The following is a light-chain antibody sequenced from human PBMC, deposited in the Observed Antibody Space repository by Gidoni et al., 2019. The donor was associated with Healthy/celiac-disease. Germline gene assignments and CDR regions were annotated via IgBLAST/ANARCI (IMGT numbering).Light chain of an antibody. CDR1: ALPKKY. CDR2: EDS. CDR3: YSTDSSGNHRV. J-gene: IGLJ2*01. Sequence: SYERTQPPSVSVSPGQTARITCSGDALPKKYAYWYQQKSGQAPGLVIYEDSKRPSGIPERFSGSSSGTMATLTISGAQVEDEADYYCYSTDSSGNHRVFGGGTKLTVL. V-gene: IGLV3-10*01.